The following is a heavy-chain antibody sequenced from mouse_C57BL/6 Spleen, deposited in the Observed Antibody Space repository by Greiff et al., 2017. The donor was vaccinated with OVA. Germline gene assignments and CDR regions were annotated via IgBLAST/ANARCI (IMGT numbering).Heavy chain of an antibody. Sequence: QVQLKESGPELVKPGASVKLSCKASGYTFTSYDINWVKQRPGQGLEWIGWIYPRDGSTKYNEKFKGKATLTVDTSSSTAYMELHSLTSEVAAVYFCARGGDGYYFGYWGQGTTLTVSS. D-gene: IGHD3-3*01. J-gene: IGHJ2*01. CDR2: IYPRDGST. V-gene: IGHV1-85*01. CDR1: GYTFTSYD. CDR3: ARGGDGYYFGY.